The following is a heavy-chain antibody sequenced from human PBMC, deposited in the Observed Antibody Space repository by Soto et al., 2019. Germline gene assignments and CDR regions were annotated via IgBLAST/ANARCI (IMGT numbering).Heavy chain of an antibody. CDR2: IITNSNKA. V-gene: IGHV1-69*01. Sequence: QAQLEQSGTEVKKPGSSVKLSCKASGVTFSDNVITWVRQAHGQGLEWIGGIITNSNKANYAPKFQGRVTTNANRPWSRTYLGLSSLRSEDRGLYFFTREKWNLWSGYQAPIDIWSQGTMVSVSS. J-gene: IGHJ3*02. CDR1: GVTFSDNV. D-gene: IGHD3-3*01. CDR3: TREKWNLWSGYQAPIDI.